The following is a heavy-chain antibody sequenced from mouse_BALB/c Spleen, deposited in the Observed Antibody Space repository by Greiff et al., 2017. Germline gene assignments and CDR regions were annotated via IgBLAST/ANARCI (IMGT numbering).Heavy chain of an antibody. J-gene: IGHJ3*01. V-gene: IGHV2-6-7*01. CDR1: GFSFTGYG. Sequence: VKLVESGPGLVAPSQTLSITCTVSGFSFTGYGVNWVRQPPGKGLEWLGMIWGDGSTDYNSALKSRLSISKDNSKSHVFLNMNSLQTDDTARYYCARDDYDGFAYWGQGTLVTVSA. D-gene: IGHD2-4*01. CDR3: ARDDYDGFAY. CDR2: IWGDGST.